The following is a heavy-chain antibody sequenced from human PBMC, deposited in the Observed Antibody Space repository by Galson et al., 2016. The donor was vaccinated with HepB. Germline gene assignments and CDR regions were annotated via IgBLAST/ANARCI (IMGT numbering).Heavy chain of an antibody. D-gene: IGHD3-22*01. CDR3: ARTTYYDGLWGTWFDP. CDR2: IDWDDEK. V-gene: IGHV2-70*01. Sequence: PALVKPTQTLTLTCTFSGFSLTTTGMCVSWIRQPPGKALEWLALIDWDDEKYYSTSLKTRLSISKDTSKNQVVLRMTNMDPVDTATYYCARTTYYDGLWGTWFDPWGQGTLVTVSS. CDR1: GFSLTTTGMC. J-gene: IGHJ5*02.